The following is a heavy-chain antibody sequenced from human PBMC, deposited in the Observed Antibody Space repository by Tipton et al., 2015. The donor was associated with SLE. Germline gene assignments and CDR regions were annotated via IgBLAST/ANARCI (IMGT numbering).Heavy chain of an antibody. CDR3: ARHHLPYCSGGSCYSDYFDY. D-gene: IGHD2-15*01. CDR1: GGSFSGFY. CDR2: IYYSGST. Sequence: TLSLTCAVYGGSFSGFYWSWIRQPPGKGREGIGRIYYSGSTYYNPSLKSRVTISVDTSKNQFSLKLSSVTAADTAVYYCARHHLPYCSGGSCYSDYFDYWGQGTLVTVSS. V-gene: IGHV4-34*01. J-gene: IGHJ4*02.